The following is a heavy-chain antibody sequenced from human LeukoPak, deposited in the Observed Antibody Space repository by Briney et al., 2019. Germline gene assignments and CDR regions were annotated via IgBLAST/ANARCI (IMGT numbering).Heavy chain of an antibody. CDR1: GFMFSIYG. J-gene: IGHJ4*02. CDR2: IWPDGSIQ. Sequence: GGALRLSCAASGFMFSIYGMHWVRQAPGKGVEWVAVIWPDGSIQYYADSMKGRFTISRDNSKNTLYLQLNGLRADDSAVYYCARHNNDWGWDYWGQGAQVTVSS. D-gene: IGHD2-8*02. CDR3: ARHNNDWGWDY. V-gene: IGHV3-33*01.